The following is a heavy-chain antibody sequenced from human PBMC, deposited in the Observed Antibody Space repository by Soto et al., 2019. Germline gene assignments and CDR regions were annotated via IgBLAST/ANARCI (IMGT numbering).Heavy chain of an antibody. CDR3: AHVRHPYYYYGMDV. Sequence: QITLKESGPTLVKPTQTLALTCTFSGFSLSTSGVGMGWIRQPPGNALEWLALIYWDDGKRYSPSLKRRLTITKDTSKNQVVLTMTNMDPVDTATYYCAHVRHPYYYYGMDVWGQGTTVTVSS. CDR1: GFSLSTSGVG. V-gene: IGHV2-5*02. CDR2: IYWDDGK. D-gene: IGHD3-10*01. J-gene: IGHJ6*02.